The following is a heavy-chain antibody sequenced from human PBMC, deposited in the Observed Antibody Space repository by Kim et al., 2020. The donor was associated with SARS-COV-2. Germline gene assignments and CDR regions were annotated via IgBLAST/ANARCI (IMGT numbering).Heavy chain of an antibody. Sequence: FQGRVTITADKSTSTAYMELNSLRSEDTAVYYCAAYGSGSYYPRVYYFDYWGQGTLVTVSS. CDR3: AAYGSGSYYPRVYYFDY. D-gene: IGHD3-10*01. J-gene: IGHJ4*02. V-gene: IGHV1-69*02.